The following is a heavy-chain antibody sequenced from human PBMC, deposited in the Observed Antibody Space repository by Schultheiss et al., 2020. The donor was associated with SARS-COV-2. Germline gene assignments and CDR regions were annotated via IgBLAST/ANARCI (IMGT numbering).Heavy chain of an antibody. Sequence: SETLSLTCAVSGGSISSSNWWSWVRQPLGKGLEWIGEIYHTGSTNYNPSLKSRVTISVDKSKNQFSLKLSSVTAADTAVYYCARKVVGFGELVASIYGMDVWGQGATVNVAS. V-gene: IGHV4-4*02. CDR2: IYHTGST. CDR1: GGSISSSNW. CDR3: ARKVVGFGELVASIYGMDV. D-gene: IGHD3-10*01. J-gene: IGHJ6*02.